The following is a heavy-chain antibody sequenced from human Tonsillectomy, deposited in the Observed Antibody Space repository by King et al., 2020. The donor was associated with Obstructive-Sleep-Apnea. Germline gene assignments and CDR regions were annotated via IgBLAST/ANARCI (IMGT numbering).Heavy chain of an antibody. CDR1: GFIFDDYA. CDR2: ISWNSGSI. CDR3: AKDNSSGWYRGLDY. V-gene: IGHV3-9*01. Sequence: EVQLVESGGGLVQPGRSLRLSCAASGFIFDDYAMHWVRQAPGKGLEWVSGISWNSGSIGYADSVKGRFTISRDNAKNSLHLQMNSLRAEDTAFYYCAKDNSSGWYRGLDYWGQGTLVIVSS. D-gene: IGHD6-19*01. J-gene: IGHJ4*02.